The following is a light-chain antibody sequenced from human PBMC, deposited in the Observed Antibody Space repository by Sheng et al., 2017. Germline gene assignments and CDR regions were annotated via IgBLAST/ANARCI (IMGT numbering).Light chain of an antibody. V-gene: IGKV4-1*01. CDR3: QQYEDLPPFK. CDR1: QSLLYSSNNKNY. J-gene: IGKJ3*01. CDR2: EAS. Sequence: DIVMTQSPDSLAVSLGERATINCKSSQSLLYSSNNKNYLAWYQQKPGKAPKLLIYEASKLGTGVPSRFSGSGSVTDFTLTISSLQPEDFATYYCQQYEDLPPFKFGPGTKVDFK.